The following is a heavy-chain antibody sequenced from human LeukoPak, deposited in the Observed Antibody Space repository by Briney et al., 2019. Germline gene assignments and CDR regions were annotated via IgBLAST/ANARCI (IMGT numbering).Heavy chain of an antibody. CDR1: GFSFSSYA. Sequence: GRSLRLSCAASGFSFSSYAIHWVRQAPGKGLEWVAVISYDGSNQYYADSVKGRFTISRDNSKNTLYLQMNSLRAEDTAVYYCARTYYYDSSGLFDIWGQGTMVTVSS. CDR3: ARTYYYDSSGLFDI. D-gene: IGHD3-22*01. V-gene: IGHV3-30-3*01. J-gene: IGHJ3*02. CDR2: ISYDGSNQ.